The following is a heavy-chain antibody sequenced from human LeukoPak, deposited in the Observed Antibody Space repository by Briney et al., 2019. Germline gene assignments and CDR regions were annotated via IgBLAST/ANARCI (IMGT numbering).Heavy chain of an antibody. Sequence: PSETLSLTCAVYGGSFSGYYWSWIRQPPGKGLEWIGEINHSGSTNYNPSLKSRVTISVDTSMNQFSLKLSSVTAADTAVYYCARGRQQLVPWSWFDPWGQGTLVTVSS. V-gene: IGHV4-34*01. CDR2: INHSGST. J-gene: IGHJ5*02. CDR1: GGSFSGYY. CDR3: ARGRQQLVPWSWFDP. D-gene: IGHD6-13*01.